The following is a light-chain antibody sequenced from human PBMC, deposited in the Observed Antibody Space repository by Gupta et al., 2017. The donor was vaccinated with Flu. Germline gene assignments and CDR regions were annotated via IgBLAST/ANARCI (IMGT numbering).Light chain of an antibody. Sequence: EVVMTQSPATLSVSPGERATLSCRASQSISRNLAWYQQKPGQAPRLLIYGASTRATGVKARFSGSGSGTDFTLTISSRQSEDFAFYYCQHYNDGHPGFTFGHGTKVDI. CDR2: GAS. CDR1: QSISRN. CDR3: QHYNDGHPGFT. J-gene: IGKJ3*01. V-gene: IGKV3-15*01.